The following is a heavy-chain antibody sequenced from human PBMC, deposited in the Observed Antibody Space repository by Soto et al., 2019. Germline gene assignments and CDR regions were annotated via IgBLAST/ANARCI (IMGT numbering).Heavy chain of an antibody. J-gene: IGHJ4*02. Sequence: GGSLRLSCAASGFTFSSYSMNWVRQAPGKGLEWVSSISSSSSYIYYADSVKGRFTISRDNAKNSLYLQMNSLRAEDTAVYYCARVFPDFWSGYLDYWGQGTLVTVSS. CDR2: ISSSSSYI. D-gene: IGHD3-3*01. CDR3: ARVFPDFWSGYLDY. CDR1: GFTFSSYS. V-gene: IGHV3-21*01.